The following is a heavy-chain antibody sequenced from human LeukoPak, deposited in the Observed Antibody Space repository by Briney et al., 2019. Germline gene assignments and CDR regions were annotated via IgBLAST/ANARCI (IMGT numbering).Heavy chain of an antibody. CDR2: IKEDGSEK. V-gene: IGHV3-7*01. Sequence: GGSLRLSCAASEFTLRNYWMSWVRQAPGKGLEWVATIKEDGSEKYYVDSVKGRFTISRENAKNSLYPQMNSLRAEDTAVYYCARSFYGHDPYYCYMDVWGKGTTVTVSS. D-gene: IGHD2-2*01. CDR3: ARSFYGHDPYYCYMDV. CDR1: EFTLRNYW. J-gene: IGHJ6*03.